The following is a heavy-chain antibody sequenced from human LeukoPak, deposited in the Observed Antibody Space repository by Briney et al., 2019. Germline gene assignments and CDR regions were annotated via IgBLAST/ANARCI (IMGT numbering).Heavy chain of an antibody. D-gene: IGHD6-19*01. CDR2: INHSGST. V-gene: IGHV4-34*01. CDR1: GGSFSVYY. J-gene: IGHJ4*02. Sequence: ASETLSLTCAVYGGSFSVYYWNWIRQPPGKGLEWMGEINHSGSTKYNPSLKSRATISVDTSEKQFSLKLSSVTAADTAVYYCARTSAYSSDWPFGYWGQGTLVTVSS. CDR3: ARTSAYSSDWPFGY.